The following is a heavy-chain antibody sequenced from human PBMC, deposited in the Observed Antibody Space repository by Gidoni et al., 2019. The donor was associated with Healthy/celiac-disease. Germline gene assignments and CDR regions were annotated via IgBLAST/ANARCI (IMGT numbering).Heavy chain of an antibody. Sequence: ELQPLECGGCLVQPGGSLRLSLAASGLAFRSCAMSWFRQAPGKGLELVAAISGSGGRTYYADSVKVRFTISRDNSKLTLYLQMNSLRAEDTAVYSCAKGVKAAGTLVDYWGQGTLVTVSS. CDR1: GLAFRSCA. J-gene: IGHJ4*02. CDR2: ISGSGGRT. D-gene: IGHD6-13*01. V-gene: IGHV3-23*01. CDR3: AKGVKAAGTLVDY.